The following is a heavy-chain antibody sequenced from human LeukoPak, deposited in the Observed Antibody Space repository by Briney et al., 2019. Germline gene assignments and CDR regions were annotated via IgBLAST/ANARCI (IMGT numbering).Heavy chain of an antibody. CDR1: GFTFSSYA. V-gene: IGHV3-30*01. D-gene: IGHD2-2*01. CDR3: ARGSNCTSTSCYLSRI. CDR2: ISYDGSNK. J-gene: IGHJ4*02. Sequence: PGRSLRLSCEASGFTFSSYAMHWVRQAPGKGLEWVSVISYDGSNKYYADSVKGRFTISRDNSKNTLYLQMNSLRPEDTAEYYCARGSNCTSTSCYLSRIWGQGTLVTVSS.